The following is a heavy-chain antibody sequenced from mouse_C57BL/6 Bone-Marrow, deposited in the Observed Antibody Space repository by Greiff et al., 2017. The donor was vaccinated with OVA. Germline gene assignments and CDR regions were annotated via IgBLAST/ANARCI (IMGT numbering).Heavy chain of an antibody. Sequence: VQLVESGPGLVAPSQSLSITCTVSGFSLTSYAISWVRQPPGKGLEWLGVIWTGGGTNSNSALKSILSISKDNSKSQVCFKMTSLQTDDTARYYCARFYYGTAWFAYWGPGTLVTVSA. V-gene: IGHV2-9-1*01. CDR2: IWTGGGT. D-gene: IGHD2-1*01. CDR1: GFSLTSYA. CDR3: ARFYYGTAWFAY. J-gene: IGHJ3*01.